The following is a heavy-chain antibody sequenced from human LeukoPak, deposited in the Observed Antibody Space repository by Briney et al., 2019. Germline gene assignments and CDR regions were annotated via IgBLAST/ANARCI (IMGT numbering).Heavy chain of an antibody. CDR2: IQYTGNT. Sequence: SETLSLTCTVSGGSISSSTYYWGWIRQPPGKGLEWIGSIQYTGNTHYNPSLKSRVTISVDTSKNQFSLRLSSVTAADTAVYYCARGRAGDSSGWYSRTGFDYWGQGTLVTVSS. CDR3: ARGRAGDSSGWYSRTGFDY. V-gene: IGHV4-39*01. D-gene: IGHD6-19*01. J-gene: IGHJ4*02. CDR1: GGSISSSTYY.